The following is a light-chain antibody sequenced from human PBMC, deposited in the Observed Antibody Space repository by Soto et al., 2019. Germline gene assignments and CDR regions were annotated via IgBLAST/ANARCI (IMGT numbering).Light chain of an antibody. CDR3: SSYTSSSTYV. CDR2: EVS. CDR1: SSNVGPADA. J-gene: IGLJ1*01. Sequence: QSVLTQPPSVSGAPGQRVTISCTGASSNVGPADAVHWYQHIPGTAPKLMIYEVSNRPSGVSNRFSGSKSGNTASLTISGLQAEDEADYYCSSYTSSSTYVFGTGTKVTVL. V-gene: IGLV2-14*01.